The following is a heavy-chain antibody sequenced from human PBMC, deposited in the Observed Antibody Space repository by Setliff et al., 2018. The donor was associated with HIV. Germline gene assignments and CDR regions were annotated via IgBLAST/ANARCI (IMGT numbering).Heavy chain of an antibody. CDR2: IYYSGST. CDR3: ARGARSYFDL. Sequence: SETLSLTCTASGGSISSHYWSWIRQPPGKGLEWIGYIYYSGSTNYNPSLKSRVTILVDTSKNQFSLKLTSVTPADTAVYYCARGARSYFDLWGRGALVTVSS. V-gene: IGHV4-59*11. J-gene: IGHJ2*01. CDR1: GGSISSHY.